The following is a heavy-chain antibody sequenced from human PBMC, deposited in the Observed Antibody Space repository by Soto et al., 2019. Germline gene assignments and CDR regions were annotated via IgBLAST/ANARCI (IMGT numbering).Heavy chain of an antibody. CDR1: GYSFTSYW. V-gene: IGHV5-10-1*01. CDR2: INPSDSYT. CDR3: ARHQSGIYPSFDY. Sequence: GESLKISCKGSGYSFTSYWISWVRQMPGKGLDWMGRINPSDSYTSYSPSLQGHVTISADNSISTAYLQWSSLKASDTAIYYCARHQSGIYPSFDYWGQGALVTVSS. J-gene: IGHJ4*02. D-gene: IGHD1-26*01.